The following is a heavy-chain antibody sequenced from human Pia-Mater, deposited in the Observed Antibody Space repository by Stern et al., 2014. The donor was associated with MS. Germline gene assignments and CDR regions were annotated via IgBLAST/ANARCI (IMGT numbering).Heavy chain of an antibody. D-gene: IGHD1-14*01. V-gene: IGHV5-51*01. Sequence: EVQRGESGAELIRPGGSLKISCKGSGFKFSINWIAWVRQMPGKVVEWMGIIHLGVSEHIYSPSFQGHGTIPGDKSTSTPHRPWSTLNASDTAMYFCARQTTAWASDVWGQGTLVTVSS. J-gene: IGHJ4*02. CDR3: ARQTTAWASDV. CDR1: GFKFSINW. CDR2: IHLGVSEH.